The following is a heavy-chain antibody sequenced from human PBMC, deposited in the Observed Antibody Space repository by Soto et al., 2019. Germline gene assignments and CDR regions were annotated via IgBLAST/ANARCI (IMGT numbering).Heavy chain of an antibody. CDR3: ARSRYYYDSSGYPYYFDY. Sequence: SVKVSCKASGGTFSSYAISWVRQAPGQGLEWMGGIIPIFGTANYAQKFQGRVTINADKSTSTAYMELSSLSSEEPAVYYCARSRYYYDSSGYPYYFDYWGQGTLVTVSS. D-gene: IGHD3-22*01. CDR2: IIPIFGTA. CDR1: GGTFSSYA. J-gene: IGHJ4*02. V-gene: IGHV1-69*06.